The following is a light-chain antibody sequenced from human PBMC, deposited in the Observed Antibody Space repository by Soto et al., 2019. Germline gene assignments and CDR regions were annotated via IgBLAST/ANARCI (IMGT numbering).Light chain of an antibody. CDR1: SSNIGSNT. J-gene: IGLJ2*01. CDR3: AAWDGSLNGVV. CDR2: SNN. Sequence: QSVLTQPPSASGTPGQRVTISCSGSSSNIGSNTVNWYQQPPGTAPKLLIYSNNQRPSGVPDRFSGSKSGTSASLAISGLQSEDETDYYCAAWDGSLNGVVFGGGTKLTVL. V-gene: IGLV1-44*01.